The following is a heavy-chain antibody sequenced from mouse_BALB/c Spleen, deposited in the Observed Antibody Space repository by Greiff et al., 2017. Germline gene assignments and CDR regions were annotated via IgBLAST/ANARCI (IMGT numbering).Heavy chain of an antibody. CDR1: GYTFTSYW. Sequence: DLVKPGASVKLSCKASGYTFTSYWINWIKQRPGQGLEWIGRIAPGSGSTYYNEMFKGKATLTVDTSSSTAYIQLSSLSSEDSAVYFCARGEVDGGAMDYWGQGTSVTVSS. CDR2: IAPGSGST. CDR3: ARGEVDGGAMDY. D-gene: IGHD1-1*01. V-gene: IGHV1S41*01. J-gene: IGHJ4*01.